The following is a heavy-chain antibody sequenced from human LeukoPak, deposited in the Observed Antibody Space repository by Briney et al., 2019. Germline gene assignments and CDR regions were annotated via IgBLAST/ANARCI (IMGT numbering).Heavy chain of an antibody. Sequence: ASVKVSCKASGYTFTGHYMHWVRQAPGQGLEWMGWINPNSGGTNYAQKFQGRVTMTRDTSISTAYMELSRLRSDDTAVYYCARDVYYYYYMDVWGKGTTVTASS. J-gene: IGHJ6*03. V-gene: IGHV1-2*02. CDR3: ARDVYYYYYMDV. CDR1: GYTFTGHY. CDR2: INPNSGGT.